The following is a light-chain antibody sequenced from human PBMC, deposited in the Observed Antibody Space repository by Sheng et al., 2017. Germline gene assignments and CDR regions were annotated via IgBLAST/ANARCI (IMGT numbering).Light chain of an antibody. CDR2: DAS. CDR1: QSVGSN. J-gene: IGKJ3*01. CDR3: QQYDDWPPMT. Sequence: EVVMTQSPDTLSVSPGERATLSCRASQSVGSNLAWYQQRPGQAPRLLIYDASTRATGIPARFSGSVSGTGFTLTISSLQSEDFAIYYCQQYDDWPPMTFGPGTRVDV. V-gene: IGKV3-15*01.